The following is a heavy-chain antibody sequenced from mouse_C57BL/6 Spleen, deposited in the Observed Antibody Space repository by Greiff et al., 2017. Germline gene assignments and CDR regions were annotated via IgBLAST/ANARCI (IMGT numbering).Heavy chain of an antibody. V-gene: IGHV2-5*01. D-gene: IGHD1-1*01. Sequence: QVHVKQSGPGLVQPSQSLSITCTVSGFSLTSYGVHWVRQSPGKGLEWLGVIWRGGSTDYNAAFMSRLSITKDNSKSQVFFKMNSLQADDTAIYYCAKNSHYYGSSYGYFDVWGTGTTVTVSS. J-gene: IGHJ1*03. CDR2: IWRGGST. CDR1: GFSLTSYG. CDR3: AKNSHYYGSSYGYFDV.